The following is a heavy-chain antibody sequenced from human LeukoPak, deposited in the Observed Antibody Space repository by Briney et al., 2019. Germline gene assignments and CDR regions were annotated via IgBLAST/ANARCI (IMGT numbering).Heavy chain of an antibody. Sequence: ATVKVSCKASGSTFTSYGISWVRQAPGQGLEWMGWISAYNGNTNYAQKLQGRVTMTTDTSTSTAYMELRSLRSDDTAVYYCARDGYYCSGGSCYNWFDPWGQGTLVTVSS. V-gene: IGHV1-18*01. CDR2: ISAYNGNT. CDR3: ARDGYYCSGGSCYNWFDP. J-gene: IGHJ5*02. CDR1: GSTFTSYG. D-gene: IGHD2-15*01.